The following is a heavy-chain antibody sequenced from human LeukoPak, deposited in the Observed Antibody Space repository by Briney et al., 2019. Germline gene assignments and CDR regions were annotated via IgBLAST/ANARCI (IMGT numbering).Heavy chain of an antibody. CDR2: MNPNSGNT. CDR1: GYTFTSYD. D-gene: IGHD3-9*01. J-gene: IGHJ6*02. Sequence: GASVKVSCKASGYTFTSYDINWVRQATGQGLEWMGWMNPNSGNTGYAQKFQGRVTMTRNTSISTAYMELSSLRSEDTAVYYCARGPILRYFDWLLYYYGMDVWGQGTTVTVSS. V-gene: IGHV1-8*01. CDR3: ARGPILRYFDWLLYYYGMDV.